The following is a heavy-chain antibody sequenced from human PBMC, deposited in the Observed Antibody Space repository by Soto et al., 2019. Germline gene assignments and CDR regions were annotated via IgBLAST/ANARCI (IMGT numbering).Heavy chain of an antibody. J-gene: IGHJ3*02. CDR1: GGSISTYY. V-gene: IGHV4-59*12. Sequence: QVQLQESGPGLVTPSETLSLTCTVSGGSISTYYWTWIRQSPEKGLEWLGNIYYSGSTNYSPSLNSRLTISLDTPKNQFSLKLRSVTAADTAVYYCARESRCVNGACGNVFDIWGRGTKVTVSS. D-gene: IGHD2-8*01. CDR3: ARESRCVNGACGNVFDI. CDR2: IYYSGST.